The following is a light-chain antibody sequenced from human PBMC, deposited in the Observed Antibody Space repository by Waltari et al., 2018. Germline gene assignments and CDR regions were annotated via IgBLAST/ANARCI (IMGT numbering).Light chain of an antibody. CDR1: QSVRTK. CDR3: QQYYVWPPIT. J-gene: IGKJ4*01. CDR2: GAS. V-gene: IGKV3-15*01. Sequence: LTQSPASLSVSPGETVILSCRASQSVRTKLVWYQQKAGQAPRTLIYGASTRASGVPSRFCGSGSETDFTLIISSLQSEDAAVYFCQQYYVWPPITFGGGTKLEI.